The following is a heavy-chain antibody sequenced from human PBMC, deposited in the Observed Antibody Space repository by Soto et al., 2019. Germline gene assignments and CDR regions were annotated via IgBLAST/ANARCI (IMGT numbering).Heavy chain of an antibody. D-gene: IGHD2-21*02. V-gene: IGHV1-46*01. CDR2: VNPSGGHT. CDR3: ARGGHVVVVTAALDY. Sequence: QVQLMQSGAEVKKPGASVKVSCKASGDTFSDYYIHWVRQAPGQGLEWMGTVNPSGGHTTYSQHFLGRVTMTRDTSTSTLHMELTSLTSEDTAVYYWARGGHVVVVTAALDYWGQGTLVTVSS. J-gene: IGHJ4*02. CDR1: GDTFSDYY.